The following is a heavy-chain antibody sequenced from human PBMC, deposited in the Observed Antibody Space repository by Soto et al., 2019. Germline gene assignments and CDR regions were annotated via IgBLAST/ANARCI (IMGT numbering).Heavy chain of an antibody. V-gene: IGHV1-18*01. Sequence: GASVKVSCKASGYTFTSYGISWVRQAPGQGLEWMGWISAYNGNTNYAQKLQGRVTITTDTSTSTAYMELRSLRSDDTVVYYCARVAYDILTYGMDVWGQGTTVTVSS. CDR2: ISAYNGNT. CDR1: GYTFTSYG. CDR3: ARVAYDILTYGMDV. D-gene: IGHD3-9*01. J-gene: IGHJ6*02.